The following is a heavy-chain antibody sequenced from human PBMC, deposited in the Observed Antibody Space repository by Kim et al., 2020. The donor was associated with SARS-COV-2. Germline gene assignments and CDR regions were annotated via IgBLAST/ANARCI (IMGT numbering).Heavy chain of an antibody. CDR2: IWYDGSNK. CDR1: GFTFSSYG. V-gene: IGHV3-33*06. Sequence: GGSLRLSCAASGFTFSSYGMHWVRQAPGKGLEWVAVIWYDGSNKYYADSVKGRFTISRDNSKNTLYLQMNSLRAEDTAVYYCAKACFIGSWYSGAFDIWGQGTMVTVSS. D-gene: IGHD6-13*01. CDR3: AKACFIGSWYSGAFDI. J-gene: IGHJ3*02.